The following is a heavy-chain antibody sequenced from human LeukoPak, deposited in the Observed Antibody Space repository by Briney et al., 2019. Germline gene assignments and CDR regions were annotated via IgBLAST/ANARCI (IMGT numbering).Heavy chain of an antibody. Sequence: VASVKVSCKASGYTFTSYAMHWVRQAPGQRLEWMGWINAGNGNTKYSQKFQGRVTITRDTSASTAYMELSSLRSEDTAVYYCARGSSSWYIFAAFDIWGQGTMVTVSS. CDR1: GYTFTSYA. J-gene: IGHJ3*02. CDR2: INAGNGNT. D-gene: IGHD6-13*01. CDR3: ARGSSSWYIFAAFDI. V-gene: IGHV1-3*01.